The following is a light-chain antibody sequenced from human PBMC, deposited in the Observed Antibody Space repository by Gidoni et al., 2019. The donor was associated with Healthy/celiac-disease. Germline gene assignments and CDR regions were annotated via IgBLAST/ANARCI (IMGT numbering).Light chain of an antibody. J-gene: IGLJ1*01. V-gene: IGLV3-19*01. CDR3: NSRDSSGNHLEV. Sequence: SSELTQDPAASVALGQTVRITCQGDSLRSYYASWYQQKPGQAPVLVIYGKNNRPSGIPDRFSGSSSGNTASFTITGAQAEDEADYYCNSRDSSGNHLEVFGTGTKVTVL. CDR2: GKN. CDR1: SLRSYY.